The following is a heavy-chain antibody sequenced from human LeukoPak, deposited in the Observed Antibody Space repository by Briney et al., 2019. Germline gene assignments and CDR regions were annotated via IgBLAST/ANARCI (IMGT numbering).Heavy chain of an antibody. Sequence: PETLSLTCAVYGGPFSGYYWSWIRQPPGKGLEWIGEINHSGSANYNTSLKSRVTISVDMSKNQFSLKLSSVTAADTAVYYCARARGDYYDSSGYYSAFDYWGQGTLVTVSS. CDR3: ARARGDYYDSSGYYSAFDY. J-gene: IGHJ4*02. CDR2: INHSGSA. D-gene: IGHD3-22*01. V-gene: IGHV4-34*01. CDR1: GGPFSGYY.